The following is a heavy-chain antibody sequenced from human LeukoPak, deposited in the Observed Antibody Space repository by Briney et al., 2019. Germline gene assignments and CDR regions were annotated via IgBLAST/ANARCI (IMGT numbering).Heavy chain of an antibody. CDR3: ARMPPDGVRWSWGWFDP. V-gene: IGHV1-18*01. CDR1: GYTFSNYG. J-gene: IGHJ5*02. D-gene: IGHD4-23*01. CDR2: ISAYKANT. Sequence: GASVKVSCKASGYTFSNYGISWVRQAPGQGLEWMGWISAYKANTNYVQKFQGRVTMTTDTSTTTAYMDLRSLRSDDTAVYYCARMPPDGVRWSWGWFDPWGQGTLVTVSS.